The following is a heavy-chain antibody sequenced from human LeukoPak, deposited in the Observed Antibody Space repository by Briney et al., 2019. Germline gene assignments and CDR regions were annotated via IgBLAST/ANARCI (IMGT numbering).Heavy chain of an antibody. D-gene: IGHD3-10*01. Sequence: GGSLRLSCVVSGFGFSDSYMTWIRQTPGKGLEWLAYISGSGSDMYYADSVKGRFTISRDNAKNSLYLQMNSLRAEDTAVYYCANLYYYGSGSYYRVDDYWGQGTLVTVSS. CDR2: ISGSGSDM. V-gene: IGHV3-11*01. CDR3: ANLYYYGSGSYYRVDDY. CDR1: GFGFSDSY. J-gene: IGHJ4*02.